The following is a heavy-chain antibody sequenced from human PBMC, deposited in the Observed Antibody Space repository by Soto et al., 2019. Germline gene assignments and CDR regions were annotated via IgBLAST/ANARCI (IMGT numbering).Heavy chain of an antibody. J-gene: IGHJ4*02. CDR3: ARGKMPDY. D-gene: IGHD2-2*01. Sequence: EVQLLESGGGLVQPGGSLRLSCAASGFTFSSFGMRWVRRAPGKGLEWVSGISASGGSTYYADSVKGRLTISRDNSRNTLYLRMNSLRGEDTALYYCARGKMPDYWSQGTLVTVSS. CDR2: ISASGGST. CDR1: GFTFSSFG. V-gene: IGHV3-23*01.